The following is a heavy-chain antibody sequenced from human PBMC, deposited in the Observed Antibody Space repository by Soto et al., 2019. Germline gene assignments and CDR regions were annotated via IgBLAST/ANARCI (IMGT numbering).Heavy chain of an antibody. CDR2: ISAYNGNT. V-gene: IGHV1-18*01. CDR1: GYTFTSYG. Sequence: QVQLVQSGAEVKKPGASVKVSCKASGYTFTSYGISWVRQAPGQGLEWMGWISAYNGNTNYAQKLQGRVTMTTGTSTSTAYMELRSLGADDTAVYYCARFQEGGSRYFNYYMDVWGKGTTVTVSS. CDR3: ARFQEGGSRYFNYYMDV. J-gene: IGHJ6*03. D-gene: IGHD5-12*01.